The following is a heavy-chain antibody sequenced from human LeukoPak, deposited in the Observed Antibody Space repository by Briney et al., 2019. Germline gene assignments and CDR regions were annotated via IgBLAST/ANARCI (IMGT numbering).Heavy chain of an antibody. Sequence: SETLSLTCTVYGGSFSGYYWSWIRQPPGKGLEWIGYIYYSGSTNYNPSLKSRVTISVDTSKNQFSLKLSPVTAADTAVYYCARLVAWFDPWGQGTLVTVSS. V-gene: IGHV4-59*08. CDR1: GGSFSGYY. J-gene: IGHJ5*02. D-gene: IGHD2-15*01. CDR2: IYYSGST. CDR3: ARLVAWFDP.